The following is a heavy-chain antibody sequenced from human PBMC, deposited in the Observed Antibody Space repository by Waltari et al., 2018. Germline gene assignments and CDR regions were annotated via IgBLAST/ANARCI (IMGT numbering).Heavy chain of an antibody. V-gene: IGHV3-23*01. J-gene: IGHJ6*03. CDR1: GFTFSSYA. CDR3: AKSAWGGGYDFWSGYYTGRYYYYYYMDV. Sequence: EVQLLESGGGLVQPGGSLRLSCAASGFTFSSYAMSWVRQAPGKGLEWVSAISGSGGSTYYADSVKGRFTISRDNSKNTLYLQMNSLRAEDTAVYYCAKSAWGGGYDFWSGYYTGRYYYYYYMDVWGKGTTVTISS. CDR2: ISGSGGST. D-gene: IGHD3-3*01.